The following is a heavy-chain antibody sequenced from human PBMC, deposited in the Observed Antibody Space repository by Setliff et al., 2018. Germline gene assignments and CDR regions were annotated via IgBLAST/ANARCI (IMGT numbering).Heavy chain of an antibody. D-gene: IGHD3-16*01. Sequence: PSETLSLTCAVSGAAISTFHWSWPRQPPGKGLEWIGYVPYGGSTKYNPSLESRVTIPLDTPKNQFSLKLTSVTAADTAVYYCARTGTTYYYSCMDVWGEGTTVTVSS. CDR2: VPYGGST. CDR1: GAAISTFH. J-gene: IGHJ6*03. V-gene: IGHV4-59*08. CDR3: ARTGTTYYYSCMDV.